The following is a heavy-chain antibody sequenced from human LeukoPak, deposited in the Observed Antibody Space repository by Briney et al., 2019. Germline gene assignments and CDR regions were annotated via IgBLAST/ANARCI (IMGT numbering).Heavy chain of an antibody. Sequence: GGSLRLSCAVSGFTFSSHAMTWVRQVPGKGLLWVARINTYGTSTTYGDSVEGRFTISRDNAKNTLYLEMNSLRDDDTAVYYCARGSTTVTTKDWFDPWGQGTQVTVSS. CDR1: GFTFSSHA. V-gene: IGHV3-74*03. D-gene: IGHD4-17*01. CDR2: INTYGTST. J-gene: IGHJ5*02. CDR3: ARGSTTVTTKDWFDP.